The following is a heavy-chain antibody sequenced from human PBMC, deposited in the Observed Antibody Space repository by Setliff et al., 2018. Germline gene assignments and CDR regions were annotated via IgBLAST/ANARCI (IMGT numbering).Heavy chain of an antibody. D-gene: IGHD4-17*01. CDR1: GGSISSSSYY. J-gene: IGHJ6*02. V-gene: IGHV4-39*02. CDR3: ARDLIDPDYGDYLSFYYYGMDV. CDR2: IYYSGST. Sequence: PSETLSLTCTVSGGSISSSSYYWGWIRQPPGKGLEWIGSIYYSGSTYYNPSLKSRVTISVDTSKNQFSLKLSSVTAADTAVYYCARDLIDPDYGDYLSFYYYGMDVWGQGTTVTVSS.